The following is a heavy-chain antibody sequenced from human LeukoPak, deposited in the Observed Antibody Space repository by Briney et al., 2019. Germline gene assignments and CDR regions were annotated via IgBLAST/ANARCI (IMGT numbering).Heavy chain of an antibody. CDR3: AREPSGSYIAGTPWFDP. CDR2: ISYDGSNK. J-gene: IGHJ5*02. V-gene: IGHV3-30*04. CDR1: GFTFSSYA. D-gene: IGHD3-10*01. Sequence: GGSLTLSCAASGFTFSSYAMHWVRQAPGKGLEWVAVISYDGSNKYYADSVKGRFTISRDNSKNTLYLQMNSLRAEDTAVYYCAREPSGSYIAGTPWFDPWGQGTLVTVSS.